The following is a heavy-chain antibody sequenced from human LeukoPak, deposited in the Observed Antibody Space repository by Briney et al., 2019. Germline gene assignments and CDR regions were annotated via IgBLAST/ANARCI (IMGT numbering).Heavy chain of an antibody. CDR2: IYYSGST. CDR3: ARDACQSWGRKGQLCSPRAFDI. D-gene: IGHD3-16*01. V-gene: IGHV4-59*01. Sequence: PSETLSLTCTVSGGSISSYYWSWIRQPPGKGLEWIGYIYYSGSTNYNPSLKSRVTISVDTSKNQFSLKLSSVTAADTAVYYCARDACQSWGRKGQLCSPRAFDIWGQGTMVTVSS. CDR1: GGSISSYY. J-gene: IGHJ3*02.